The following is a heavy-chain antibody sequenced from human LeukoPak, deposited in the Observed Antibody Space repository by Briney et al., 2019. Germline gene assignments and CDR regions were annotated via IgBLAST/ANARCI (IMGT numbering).Heavy chain of an antibody. CDR1: GFTVSSNY. V-gene: IGHV3-53*01. D-gene: IGHD2-2*01. J-gene: IGHJ3*02. Sequence: GGSLRLSCAASGFTVSSNYMSWVRQAPGTGLEWVSVTYTGGTTYYADSVKGRFTISRDNSKNTVYLQMNSLRADDTAVYYCARMQGFCTGSSCYPRAFDIWGQGTMVSVSS. CDR2: TYTGGTT. CDR3: ARMQGFCTGSSCYPRAFDI.